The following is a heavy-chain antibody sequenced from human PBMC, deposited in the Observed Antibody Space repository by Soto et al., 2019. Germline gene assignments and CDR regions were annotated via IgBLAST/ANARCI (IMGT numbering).Heavy chain of an antibody. V-gene: IGHV4-39*01. J-gene: IGHJ6*03. Sequence: SETLSLTCTVSGGSISSSSYYWGWIRHPPGKGLEWIGSIYYSGSTYYNPSLKSRVTISVDTSKNQFSLKLSSVTAADTAVYYCASRTPHATGGRFPMDVWGKGTTVTVS. CDR3: ASRTPHATGGRFPMDV. CDR2: IYYSGST. CDR1: GGSISSSSYY. D-gene: IGHD3-16*01.